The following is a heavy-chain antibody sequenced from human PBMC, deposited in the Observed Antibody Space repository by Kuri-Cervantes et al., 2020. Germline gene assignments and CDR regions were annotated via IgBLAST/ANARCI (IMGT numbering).Heavy chain of an antibody. Sequence: GGSLRLSCAASGFTFDDYAMHWVRQAPGKGLEWVGRIKSKTDGGTTDYAAPVKGRFTISRDDSKNTLYLQMNSLKTEDTAVYYCTTENFYTYYFDYWGQGTLVTVSS. D-gene: IGHD3-3*01. CDR2: IKSKTDGGTT. CDR3: TTENFYTYYFDY. J-gene: IGHJ4*02. V-gene: IGHV3-15*01. CDR1: GFTFDDYA.